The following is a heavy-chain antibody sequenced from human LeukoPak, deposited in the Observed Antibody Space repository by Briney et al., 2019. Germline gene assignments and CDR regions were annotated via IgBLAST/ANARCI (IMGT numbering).Heavy chain of an antibody. J-gene: IGHJ3*02. CDR1: GGSISSGGYS. D-gene: IGHD2-15*01. V-gene: IGHV4-30-2*01. CDR2: IYHSGST. Sequence: SQTLSLTCAVSGGSISSGGYSWSWIRQPPGKGLEWIGYIYHSGSTYYNPSLKSRVTISVDRSKNQFSLKLSSVTAADTAVYYCARDCSGGSCYGAFDIWGQGTMVTVSS. CDR3: ARDCSGGSCYGAFDI.